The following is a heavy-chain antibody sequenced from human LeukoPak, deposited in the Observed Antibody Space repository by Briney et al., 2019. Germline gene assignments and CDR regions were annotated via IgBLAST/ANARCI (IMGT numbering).Heavy chain of an antibody. CDR2: INSVGSST. CDR3: ARDPKWLDY. Sequence: GGSLRLSCAASGFTFSSYWMHWVRQAPGKGLVWVSSINSVGSSTTYADSVKGRFTISRDNAKNSLYLQMNSLRAEDTAVYYCARDPKWLDYWGQGTLVTVSS. D-gene: IGHD5-12*01. CDR1: GFTFSSYW. V-gene: IGHV3-74*01. J-gene: IGHJ4*02.